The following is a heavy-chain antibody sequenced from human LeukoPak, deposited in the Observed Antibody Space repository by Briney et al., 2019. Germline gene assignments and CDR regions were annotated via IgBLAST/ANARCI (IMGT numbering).Heavy chain of an antibody. D-gene: IGHD3-22*01. CDR2: ISSATSYI. V-gene: IGHV3-21*01. J-gene: IGHJ4*02. CDR1: GFTFRTYA. Sequence: GGSLRLSCVASGFTFRTYAVNWVRQAPGAGLEWVSSISSATSYIYYADSVRGRFTISRDNAKKSLYLQMNGLRGEDTAVYYCASDYDSTSHWGQGTLVTVSS. CDR3: ASDYDSTSH.